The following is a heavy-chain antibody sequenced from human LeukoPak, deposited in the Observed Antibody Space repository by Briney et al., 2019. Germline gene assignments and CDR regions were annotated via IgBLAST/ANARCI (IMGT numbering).Heavy chain of an antibody. V-gene: IGHV3-7*03. CDR2: VNRDGSET. Sequence: GGSLRLSCAASGFALSSHWMTWVRQVPGRGPEWVANVNRDGSETYYLDSVKGRFTISKDNAKNSLYLKMNSLRAEDTALYHCARNNGMDVWGQGTTVIVSS. CDR1: GFALSSHW. J-gene: IGHJ6*02. CDR3: ARNNGMDV.